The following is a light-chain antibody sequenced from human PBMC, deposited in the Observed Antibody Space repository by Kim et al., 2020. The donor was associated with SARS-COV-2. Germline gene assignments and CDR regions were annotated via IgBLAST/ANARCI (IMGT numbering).Light chain of an antibody. CDR1: GAYYY. CDR3: SSYTSSNTWV. J-gene: IGLJ3*02. V-gene: IGLV2-14*03. CDR2: DVN. Sequence: SVSGSPGQSITISCVGAYYYVSWYQQHPGKVPKLLISDVNKRPAGVSNRFSGSQSGYTASLTISGLQAEDEADYYCSSYTSSNTWVFGGGTKVTVL.